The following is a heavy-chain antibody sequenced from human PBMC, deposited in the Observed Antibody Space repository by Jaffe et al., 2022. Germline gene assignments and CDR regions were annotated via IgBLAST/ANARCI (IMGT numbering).Heavy chain of an antibody. CDR3: AADGGSYYYYMDV. Sequence: QMQLVQSGPEVKKPGTSVKVSCKASGFTFTSSAVQWVRQARGQRLEWIGWIVVGSGNTNYAQKFQERVTITRDMSTSTAYMELSSLRSEDTAVYYCAADGGSYYYYMDVWGKGTTVTVSS. CDR2: IVVGSGNT. CDR1: GFTFTSSA. J-gene: IGHJ6*03. D-gene: IGHD2-15*01. V-gene: IGHV1-58*01.